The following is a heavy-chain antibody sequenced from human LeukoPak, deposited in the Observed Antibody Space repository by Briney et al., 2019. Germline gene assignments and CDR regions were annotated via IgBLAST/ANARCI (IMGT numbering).Heavy chain of an antibody. J-gene: IGHJ3*02. CDR2: IYYGGST. CDR1: GGSISSYY. D-gene: IGHD6-19*01. Sequence: SETLSLTCTVSGGSISSYYWSWIRQPPGKGLEWIGYIYYGGSTNYNPSLKSRVTISVDTSKNQFSLKLSSVTAADTAVYYCARPSIAVAALGAFDIWGQGTMVTVSS. CDR3: ARPSIAVAALGAFDI. V-gene: IGHV4-59*08.